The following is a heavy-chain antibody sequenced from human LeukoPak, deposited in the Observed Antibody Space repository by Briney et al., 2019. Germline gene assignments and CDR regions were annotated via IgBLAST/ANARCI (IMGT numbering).Heavy chain of an antibody. CDR1: GGTFSSYA. D-gene: IGHD6-19*01. CDR2: IIPIFGTA. V-gene: IGHV1-69*05. Sequence: ASVKVSCKASGGTFSSYAISWVGQAPGQGLEWMGGIIPIFGTANYAQKFQGRVTITTDESTSTAYMELSSLRSEDTAVYYCARGRWGSGWYFYYWGQGTLVTVSS. CDR3: ARGRWGSGWYFYY. J-gene: IGHJ4*02.